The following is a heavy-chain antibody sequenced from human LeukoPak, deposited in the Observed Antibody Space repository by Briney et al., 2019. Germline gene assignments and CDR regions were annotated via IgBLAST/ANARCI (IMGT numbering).Heavy chain of an antibody. Sequence: SETLSLTCTVSGGSISSGDYYWSWIRQHPGKGLEWIGYIYYSGSTYYNPSLKSRVTISVDTSKNQFSLKLSSVTAADTAVYYCAGVGNYYDSSGYVDYWGQGTLVTVSS. J-gene: IGHJ4*02. V-gene: IGHV4-31*03. CDR3: AGVGNYYDSSGYVDY. D-gene: IGHD3-22*01. CDR2: IYYSGST. CDR1: GGSISSGDYY.